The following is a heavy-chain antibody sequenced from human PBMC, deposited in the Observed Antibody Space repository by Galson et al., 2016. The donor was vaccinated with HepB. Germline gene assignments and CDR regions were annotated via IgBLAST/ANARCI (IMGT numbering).Heavy chain of an antibody. CDR1: GYSFWRYW. J-gene: IGHJ4*02. V-gene: IGHV3-30*03. CDR3: VRDLDDYIWGTYRTLDY. D-gene: IGHD3-16*01. Sequence: SLRLSCATSGYSFWRYWMSWVRQAPGKGLEWVAVVSYDGSIISYADSVKGRFTISRHNSKNTLYLQMNSLRAEDTALYYCVRDLDDYIWGTYRTLDYWGQGTLVTVSS. CDR2: VSYDGSII.